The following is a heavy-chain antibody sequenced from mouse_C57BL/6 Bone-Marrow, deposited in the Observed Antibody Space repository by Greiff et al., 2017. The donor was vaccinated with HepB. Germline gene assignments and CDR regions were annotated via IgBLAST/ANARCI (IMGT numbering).Heavy chain of an antibody. V-gene: IGHV14-4*01. D-gene: IGHD1-1*01. CDR2: IDPENGDT. J-gene: IGHJ3*01. Sequence: VQLKESGAELVRPGASVKLSCTASGFNIKDDYMHWVKQRPEQGLEWIGWIDPENGDTEYASKFQGKATITADTSSNTAYLQLSSLTSEDTAVYYCTTLDYYGSAWFAYWGQGTLVTVSA. CDR3: TTLDYYGSAWFAY. CDR1: GFNIKDDY.